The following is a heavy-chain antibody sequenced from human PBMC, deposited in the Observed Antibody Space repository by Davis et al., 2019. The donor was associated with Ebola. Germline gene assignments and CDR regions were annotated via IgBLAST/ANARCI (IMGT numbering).Heavy chain of an antibody. CDR3: ARGRSRFDY. CDR1: GGSFSGYY. V-gene: IGHV4-34*01. Sequence: SETLSLTCAVYGGSFSGYYWSWIRQPPGKGLEWIGEINHSGSTNYNPSLKSRVTISVDTSKNQFSLKLSSVTAADTAVYYCARGRSRFDYWGQGTLVTVSS. D-gene: IGHD1-14*01. J-gene: IGHJ4*02. CDR2: INHSGST.